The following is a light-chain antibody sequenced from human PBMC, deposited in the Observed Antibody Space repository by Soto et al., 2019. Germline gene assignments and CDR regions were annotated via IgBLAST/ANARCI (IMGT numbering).Light chain of an antibody. J-gene: IGLJ3*02. CDR3: QSYDSSPWV. V-gene: IGLV6-57*04. CDR2: EDY. Sequence: NFMLTQPHSVSESPGKTVTISCTRSSGRIASSYVQWYRQRPGSAPTTVIYEDYQRPSGVSDRFSGSIDTSSNSASLSISGLRTEDESDYYCQSYDSSPWVFGGGTKLTVL. CDR1: SGRIASSY.